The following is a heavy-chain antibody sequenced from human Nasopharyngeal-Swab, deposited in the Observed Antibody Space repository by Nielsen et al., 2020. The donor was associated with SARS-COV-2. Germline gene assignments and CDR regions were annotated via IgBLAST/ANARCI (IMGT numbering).Heavy chain of an antibody. J-gene: IGHJ6*03. Sequence: WIRQPPGKGLEWIGEVSQGGGTIYNPSLKNRVTISVATSKNQFSLKLSSVTAAETAVYYCARGGAGVVPSPVLGLGPYYSYYYMDVWGKGTTVTVSS. CDR2: VSQGGGT. D-gene: IGHD2-2*01. CDR3: ARGGAGVVPSPVLGLGPYYSYYYMDV. V-gene: IGHV4-34*01.